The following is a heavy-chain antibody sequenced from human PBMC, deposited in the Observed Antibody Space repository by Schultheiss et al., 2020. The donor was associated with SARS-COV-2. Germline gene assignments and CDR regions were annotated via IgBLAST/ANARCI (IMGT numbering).Heavy chain of an antibody. Sequence: GGSLRLSCSASGFTFSSYAMHWVRQAPGKGLEYVSAISSNGGSTYYADSVKGRFTISRDNSKNTLYLQMSSLRAEDTAVYYCVKAAPDSSGYYYAFDIWGQGTMITVSS. CDR2: ISSNGGST. J-gene: IGHJ3*02. CDR3: VKAAPDSSGYYYAFDI. CDR1: GFTFSSYA. D-gene: IGHD3-22*01. V-gene: IGHV3-64D*06.